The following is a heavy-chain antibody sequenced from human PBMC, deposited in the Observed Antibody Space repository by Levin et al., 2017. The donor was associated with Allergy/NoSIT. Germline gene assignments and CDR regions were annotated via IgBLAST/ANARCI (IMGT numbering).Heavy chain of an antibody. CDR3: ATGENCSGGSCYSNVRNYYYMDV. J-gene: IGHJ6*03. Sequence: GESLKISCKVSGYTLTELSMHWVRQAPGKGLEWMGGFDPEDGETIYAQKFQGRVTMTEDTSTDTAYMELSSLRSEDTAVYYCATGENCSGGSCYSNVRNYYYMDVWGKGTTVTVSS. D-gene: IGHD2-15*01. CDR2: FDPEDGET. V-gene: IGHV1-24*01. CDR1: GYTLTELS.